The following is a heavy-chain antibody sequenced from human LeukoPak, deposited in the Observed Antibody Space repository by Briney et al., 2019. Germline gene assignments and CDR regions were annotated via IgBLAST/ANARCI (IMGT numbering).Heavy chain of an antibody. J-gene: IGHJ4*02. D-gene: IGHD4-17*01. V-gene: IGHV4-39*07. Sequence: PSETLSLTCTVSGGSISSSSYYWGWIRQPPGKGLEWIGEINHSGSTNYNPSLKSRVTISVDTSKNQFSLKLSSVTAADTAVYYCARGSNSHTGYGDYVRYFDYWGQGTLVTVSS. CDR3: ARGSNSHTGYGDYVRYFDY. CDR2: INHSGST. CDR1: GGSISSSSYY.